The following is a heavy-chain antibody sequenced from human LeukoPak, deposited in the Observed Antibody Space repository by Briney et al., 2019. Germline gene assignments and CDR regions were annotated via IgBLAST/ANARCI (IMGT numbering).Heavy chain of an antibody. CDR1: GFTFSSSA. V-gene: IGHV3-15*01. CDR3: TTSAFY. J-gene: IGHJ4*02. CDR2: IKSKNDGGTA. Sequence: KPGGSLRLSCAASGFTFSSSAMSWVRQAPGKGLEWVGRIKSKNDGGTADYAAPVKGRFTISRDDSKNTLYLQINSLKTEDTAVYYCTTSAFYWGQGTLVTVSS.